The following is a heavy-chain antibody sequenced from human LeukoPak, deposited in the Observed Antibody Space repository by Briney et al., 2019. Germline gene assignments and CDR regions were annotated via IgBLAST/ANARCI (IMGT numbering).Heavy chain of an antibody. CDR2: VDPEDGET. CDR3: ARGLLDGYTHPAAFDI. Sequence: ASVKISCKVSGYTFTDYYMHWVQQAPGKGLEWMGLVDPEDGETIYAEKFQGRVTITADTSTGTAYMELSSLRSEDTAVYYCARGLLDGYTHPAAFDIWGQGTMVTVSS. CDR1: GYTFTDYY. D-gene: IGHD5-24*01. V-gene: IGHV1-69-2*01. J-gene: IGHJ3*02.